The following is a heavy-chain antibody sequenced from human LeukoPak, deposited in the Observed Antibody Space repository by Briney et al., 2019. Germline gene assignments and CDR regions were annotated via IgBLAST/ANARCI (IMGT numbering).Heavy chain of an antibody. J-gene: IGHJ5*02. V-gene: IGHV4-59*01. CDR3: ARTYYDFWSGQGFDP. CDR2: IYYSGST. CDR1: GGSISSYY. Sequence: PSETLSLTCTVSGGSISSYYWSWIRQPPGKGLGWIGYIYYSGSTNYNPSLKSRVTISVDTSKNQFSLKLSSVTAADTAVYYCARTYYDFWSGQGFDPWGQGTLVTVSS. D-gene: IGHD3-3*01.